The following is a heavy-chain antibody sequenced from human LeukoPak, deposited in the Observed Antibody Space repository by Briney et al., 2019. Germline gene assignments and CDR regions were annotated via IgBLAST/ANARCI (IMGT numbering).Heavy chain of an antibody. CDR1: GGSFSGYY. Sequence: SETLSLTRAVYGGSFSGYYWSWIRQPPGKGLEWIGEINHSGSTNYNPSLKSRVTISVDTSKNQFSLKLSSVTAADTAVYYCARGLDTVDYWGQGTLVTVPS. CDR2: INHSGST. D-gene: IGHD5-18*01. V-gene: IGHV4-34*01. CDR3: ARGLDTVDY. J-gene: IGHJ4*02.